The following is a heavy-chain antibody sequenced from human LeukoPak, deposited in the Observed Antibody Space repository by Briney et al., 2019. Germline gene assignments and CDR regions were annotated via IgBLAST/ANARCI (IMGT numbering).Heavy chain of an antibody. CDR1: GGSISSGGYY. D-gene: IGHD6-6*01. CDR3: AREYSSSLDY. J-gene: IGHJ4*02. CDR2: IYYSGST. Sequence: PSETLSLTCTVSGGSISSGGYYWSWIRQHPGKGLEWIGYIYYSGSTYYNPSLKSRVTISVYTSKNQFSLKLSSVTAADTAVYYCAREYSSSLDYWGQGTLVTVSS. V-gene: IGHV4-31*03.